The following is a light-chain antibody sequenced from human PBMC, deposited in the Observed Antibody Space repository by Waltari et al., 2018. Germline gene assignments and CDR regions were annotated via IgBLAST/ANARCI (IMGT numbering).Light chain of an antibody. Sequence: QSALTQPASVSGSPGQSITISCTGTSSDVGNYNLVSWYQHHPGKVPKLMIYEVTKRPSGISNRFSGSKSGNTASLTISVLQAEDEGDYYCCSYAGSRIVVFGGGTKMTVL. CDR3: CSYAGSRIVV. CDR1: SSDVGNYNL. J-gene: IGLJ2*01. CDR2: EVT. V-gene: IGLV2-23*02.